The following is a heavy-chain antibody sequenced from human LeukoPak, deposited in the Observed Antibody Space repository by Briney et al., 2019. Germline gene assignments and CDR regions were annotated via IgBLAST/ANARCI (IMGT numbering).Heavy chain of an antibody. V-gene: IGHV1-3*01. J-gene: IGHJ4*02. CDR3: ARAQWGEYSYPRHFDY. D-gene: IGHD5-18*01. CDR2: INAGNGNT. CDR1: GYTFTSYA. Sequence: ASVKVSCKASGYTFTSYAMHWVRQAPGQRLEWMGWINAGNGNTKYSQKFQGRVTITRDTSASTAYMELSSLRSEDTAVYYCARAQWGEYSYPRHFDYWGQGTLVTVSS.